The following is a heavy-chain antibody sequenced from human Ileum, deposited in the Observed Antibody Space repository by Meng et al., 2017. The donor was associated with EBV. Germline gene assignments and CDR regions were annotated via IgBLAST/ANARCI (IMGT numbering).Heavy chain of an antibody. V-gene: IGHV4-4*02. J-gene: IGHJ5*02. Sequence: VLLEELAPRWGRPSAPLFLRFSVCCDVCSGSYWWSWVRQSPEKGLEWIGEVYPSGTPYHNPSLKSRVTISLDKSRNHFSLNLIHVTAADAAVYYCARDAFQYASGIPAPWGQGTLVTVSS. CDR1: CDVCSGSYW. CDR2: VYPSGTP. D-gene: IGHD3-16*01. CDR3: ARDAFQYASGIPAP.